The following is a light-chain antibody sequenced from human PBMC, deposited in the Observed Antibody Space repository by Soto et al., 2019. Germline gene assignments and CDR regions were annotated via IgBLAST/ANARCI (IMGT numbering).Light chain of an antibody. CDR2: GAS. Sequence: EIVLTQSPGTLSLSPGERATLSCRASQSVSSSYLAWYQQKPGQAPRLLIYGASNRATGIPDRFNGSGSGTDFTLAISRLEPEDFAVYHCHQFGSSRGTFGQGNKVEIK. V-gene: IGKV3-20*01. CDR3: HQFGSSRGT. CDR1: QSVSSSY. J-gene: IGKJ1*01.